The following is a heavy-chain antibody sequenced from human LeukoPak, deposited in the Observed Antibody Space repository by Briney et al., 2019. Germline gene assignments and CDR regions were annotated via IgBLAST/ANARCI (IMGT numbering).Heavy chain of an antibody. CDR3: AKVPRYGSGRAYYYGMDV. Sequence: GGGLRLSCAASGFTFSSYGIHWLRQAPGKGLEWLALISFDGSNKVYADSVKGRLNISRDNSKNTLYLQMNSPRAEDTAVYYCAKVPRYGSGRAYYYGMDVWGQGTTVTVSS. CDR2: ISFDGSNK. D-gene: IGHD3-10*01. V-gene: IGHV3-30*18. CDR1: GFTFSSYG. J-gene: IGHJ6*02.